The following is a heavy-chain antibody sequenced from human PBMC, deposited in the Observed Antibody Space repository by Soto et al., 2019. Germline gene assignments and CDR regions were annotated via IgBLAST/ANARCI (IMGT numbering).Heavy chain of an antibody. D-gene: IGHD3-3*01. CDR3: ERDRQPDGIWTIDS. V-gene: IGHV3-23*01. CDR2: VFSSGNT. CDR1: GFTLSAYT. J-gene: IGHJ4*02. Sequence: GGSLRLSCAASGFTLSAYTLSWVRQGPRRGLDWVSTVFSSGNTYYADSVKGRFTVSRDIFQNTLFLQMDGLRDEDSAIYYCERDRQPDGIWTIDSWGQGTLVTVSS.